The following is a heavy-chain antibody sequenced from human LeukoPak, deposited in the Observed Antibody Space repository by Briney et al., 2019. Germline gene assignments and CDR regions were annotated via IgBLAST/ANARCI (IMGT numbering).Heavy chain of an antibody. CDR3: ARDLFAYSKAGTLDY. D-gene: IGHD2-21*01. Sequence: PSETLSLTCTVSGGSISSSSYYWGWIRQPPGKGLEWIGSIYYSGSTYYNPSLKSRVTISVDTSKNQFSLKLSSVTAADTAVYYCARDLFAYSKAGTLDYWGQGTLVTVSS. J-gene: IGHJ4*02. CDR2: IYYSGST. V-gene: IGHV4-39*02. CDR1: GGSISSSSYY.